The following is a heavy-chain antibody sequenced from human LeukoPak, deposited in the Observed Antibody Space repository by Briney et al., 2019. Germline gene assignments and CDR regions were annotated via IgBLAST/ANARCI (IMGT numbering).Heavy chain of an antibody. D-gene: IGHD2-15*01. V-gene: IGHV3-7*04. CDR3: ARVRGGYCSGGSCYSAFDI. J-gene: IGHJ3*02. CDR2: IKQDGSEK. CDR1: GFTFSSYW. Sequence: GGSLRLSCAASGFTFSSYWMSWVRQAPGKGLEWVANIKQDGSEKYYVDSVRGRFTISRDNAQNSLYLQMNSLRAEDTAVYYCARVRGGYCSGGSCYSAFDIWGQGTMVTVSS.